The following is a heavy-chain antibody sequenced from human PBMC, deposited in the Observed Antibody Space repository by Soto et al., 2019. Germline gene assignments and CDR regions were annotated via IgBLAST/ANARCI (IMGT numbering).Heavy chain of an antibody. CDR3: ARGSCSSTSCYGDYYYYMDV. CDR1: GGSFSGYY. V-gene: IGHV4-34*01. Sequence: PSETLSLTCAVYGGSFSGYYWSWIRQPPGKGLEWTGEINHSGSTNYNPSLKSRVTISVDTSKNQFSLKLSSVTAADTAVYYCARGSCSSTSCYGDYYYYMDVWGKGTTVTVSS. D-gene: IGHD2-2*01. J-gene: IGHJ6*03. CDR2: INHSGST.